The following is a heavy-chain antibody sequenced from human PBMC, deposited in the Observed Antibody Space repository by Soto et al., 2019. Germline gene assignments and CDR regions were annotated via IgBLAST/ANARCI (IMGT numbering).Heavy chain of an antibody. CDR3: ARELGVEGATTI. CDR1: GFTFSSYA. J-gene: IGHJ3*02. CDR2: ISYDGSNK. Sequence: QVQLVESGGGVVQPGRSLRLSCAASGFTFSSYAMHWVRQAPGKGLEWVAVISYDGSNKYYADSVKGRFTISRDNSKNTLYLQMNSLRAEDTAVYYCARELGVEGATTIWGQGTMVTVSS. V-gene: IGHV3-30-3*01. D-gene: IGHD1-26*01.